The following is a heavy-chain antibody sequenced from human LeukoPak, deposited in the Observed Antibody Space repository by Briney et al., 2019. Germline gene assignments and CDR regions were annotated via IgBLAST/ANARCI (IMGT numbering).Heavy chain of an antibody. CDR3: ARVVLRFLEWSETNWFDP. CDR1: GFTFSSYG. CDR2: IRHDGSNK. J-gene: IGHJ5*02. Sequence: GSLRLSCAASGFTFSSYGMHWVRQAPGKGLEWVAFIRHDGSNKYYADSVKGRFTISRDNSKNTLYLQMNSLRVEDTAVYYCARVVLRFLEWSETNWFDPWGQGTLVTVSS. D-gene: IGHD3-3*01. V-gene: IGHV3-30*02.